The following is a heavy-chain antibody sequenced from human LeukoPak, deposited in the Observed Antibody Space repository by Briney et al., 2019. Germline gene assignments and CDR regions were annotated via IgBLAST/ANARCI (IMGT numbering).Heavy chain of an antibody. CDR2: IYYSGST. V-gene: IGHV4-61*01. D-gene: IGHD3-22*01. J-gene: IGHJ4*02. CDR1: GGSVSSGNYY. CDR3: ARDKNYYNGGGYFFDY. Sequence: SETLSLTCTASGGSVSSGNYYWSWIRQPPGKGLEWIGYIYYSGSTNFNPSLKGRVTISVDTSKNQFSLKLSSVTAADTAVYYGARDKNYYNGGGYFFDYWGQGTLVTVSS.